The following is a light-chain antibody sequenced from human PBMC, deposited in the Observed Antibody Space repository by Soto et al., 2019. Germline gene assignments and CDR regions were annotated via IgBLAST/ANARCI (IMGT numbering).Light chain of an antibody. CDR1: QGISSY. Sequence: DIQLTQSPSFLSASVGDRVTITCRASQGISSYLAWYQQKPGKAPKLLIFAASTLQSGVPSRFGGSGSGTEFTLTINSLQPEDSATYYCQQLNSYPLTFGGGTKVEIK. CDR2: AAS. J-gene: IGKJ4*01. CDR3: QQLNSYPLT. V-gene: IGKV1-9*01.